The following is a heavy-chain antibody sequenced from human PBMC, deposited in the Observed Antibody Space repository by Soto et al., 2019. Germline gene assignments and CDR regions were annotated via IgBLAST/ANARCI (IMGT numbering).Heavy chain of an antibody. V-gene: IGHV5-51*01. J-gene: IGHJ6*02. D-gene: IGHD3-3*01. Sequence: PGESLKISCKGSGYSFTSYWIGWVRQMPGKGLEWMGIIYPGDSDTRYSPSFQGQVTISADKSISTAYLQWSSLKASDTAMYYCARQGAMFGAAYYYYGMDVWGQGTTVTVSS. CDR2: IYPGDSDT. CDR3: ARQGAMFGAAYYYYGMDV. CDR1: GYSFTSYW.